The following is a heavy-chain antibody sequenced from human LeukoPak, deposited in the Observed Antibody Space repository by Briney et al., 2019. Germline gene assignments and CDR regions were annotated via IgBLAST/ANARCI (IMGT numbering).Heavy chain of an antibody. CDR2: VSAFSGNS. V-gene: IGHV1-18*01. D-gene: IGHD3-10*01. CDR3: ARSPSPSMVRDNWFDP. CDR1: GYIFSKYG. Sequence: ASVKVSCKASGYIFSKYGISWVRQAPGQGLEWMGWVSAFSGNSNYAQNVKGRVTMTADTSTSTAYMELRSLRSDDTAVYYCARSPSPSMVRDNWFDPWGQGTLVTVSS. J-gene: IGHJ5*02.